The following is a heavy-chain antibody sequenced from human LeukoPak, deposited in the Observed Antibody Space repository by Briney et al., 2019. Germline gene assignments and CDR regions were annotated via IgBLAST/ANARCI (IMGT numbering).Heavy chain of an antibody. CDR1: GFTFSSYS. J-gene: IGHJ4*02. Sequence: GGSLRLSCAASGFTFSSYSMNWVRQAPGKGLEWVSSISSSSSYIYYADSVKGRFTISRDNAKNSLYLQMNGLRADDTAVYYCARGRIVAGVRYWGQGTLVTVSS. D-gene: IGHD3-22*01. V-gene: IGHV3-21*01. CDR3: ARGRIVAGVRY. CDR2: ISSSSSYI.